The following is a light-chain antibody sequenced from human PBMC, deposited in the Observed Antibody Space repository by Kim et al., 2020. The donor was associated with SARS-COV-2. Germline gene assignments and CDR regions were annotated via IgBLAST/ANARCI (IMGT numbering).Light chain of an antibody. CDR2: RAS. Sequence: DIQMTQSPSTLSASVGDRVTITCRASQSISSWLAWYQQKPGKAPKLLIYRASSLQSGVPSSFSGTGSETEFTLTISSLQPDDFATYYCQQYNSPWTFGQGTKVDIK. CDR1: QSISSW. CDR3: QQYNSPWT. J-gene: IGKJ1*01. V-gene: IGKV1-5*03.